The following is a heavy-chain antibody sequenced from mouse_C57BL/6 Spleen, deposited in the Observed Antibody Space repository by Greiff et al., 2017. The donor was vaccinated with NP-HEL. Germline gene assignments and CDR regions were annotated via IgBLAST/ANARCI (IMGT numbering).Heavy chain of an antibody. CDR1: GYAFSSSW. Sequence: VKLMESGAELVKPGASVKISCKASGYAFSSSWMNWVKQRPGKGLEWIGRIYPGDGDTNYNGKFKGKATLTADKSSSTAYMQLSSLTSEDSAVYFCAKEDYCGSSGYFDVWGTGTTVTVSS. D-gene: IGHD1-1*01. CDR2: IYPGDGDT. CDR3: AKEDYCGSSGYFDV. J-gene: IGHJ1*03. V-gene: IGHV1-82*01.